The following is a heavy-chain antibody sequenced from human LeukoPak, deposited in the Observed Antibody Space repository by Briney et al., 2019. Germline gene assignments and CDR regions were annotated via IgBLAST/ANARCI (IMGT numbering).Heavy chain of an antibody. Sequence: PSETLSLTCTVSGGSMTTHHWNWIRQTPGKGLEWIGYVFDSGRTKENPSLKSRVTLSAETSKNQLSLRLSSVTAADTAVYYCTPVVRGSIFGYFDCWGEGMLGTVSS. CDR1: GGSMTTHH. V-gene: IGHV4-59*11. D-gene: IGHD3-10*01. CDR2: VFDSGRT. CDR3: TPVVRGSIFGYFDC. J-gene: IGHJ4*02.